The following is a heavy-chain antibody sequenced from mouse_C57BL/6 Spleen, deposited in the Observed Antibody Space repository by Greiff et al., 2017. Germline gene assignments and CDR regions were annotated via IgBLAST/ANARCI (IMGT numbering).Heavy chain of an antibody. CDR3: ARDYYGSSYGNFDV. CDR2: IYYSGTI. CDR1: GISITTGNYR. V-gene: IGHV3-5*01. D-gene: IGHD1-1*01. Sequence: VQLQQSGPGLVKPSQTVFLTCTVTGISITTGNYRWSWIRQFPGNKLEWIGYIYYSGTITYNPSLTSRTTITRDTPKNQFFLEMNSLTAEDTATYYCARDYYGSSYGNFDVWGTGTTVTVAP. J-gene: IGHJ1*03.